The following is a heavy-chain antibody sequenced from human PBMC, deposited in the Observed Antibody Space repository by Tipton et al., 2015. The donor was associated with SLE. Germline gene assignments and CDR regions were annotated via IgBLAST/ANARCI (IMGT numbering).Heavy chain of an antibody. CDR1: GGSISSYY. CDR3: ARHPDFWSGQRWFDP. D-gene: IGHD3-3*01. CDR2: IYYSGST. J-gene: IGHJ5*02. Sequence: GLVKPSVTLSVTCTVSGGSISSYYWSWIRQPPGKGLEWIGYIYYSGSTNYNPSLKSRVTISVDTSKNQFSLKLSSVTAADTAVYYCARHPDFWSGQRWFDPWGQGTLVTVSS. V-gene: IGHV4-59*08.